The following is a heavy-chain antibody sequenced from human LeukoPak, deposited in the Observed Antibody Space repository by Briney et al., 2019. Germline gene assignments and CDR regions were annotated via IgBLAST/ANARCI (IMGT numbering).Heavy chain of an antibody. CDR3: ARALGYDWNYGPLQYYFDY. Sequence: SETLSLTCAVYGGSFSGYYWSWIRQPPGKGLEWIGEINHSGSTNYNPSLKSRVTISVDTSKNQFSLKLSSVTAADTAVYYCARALGYDWNYGPLQYYFDYWGQGTLVTVSS. CDR1: GGSFSGYY. D-gene: IGHD1-7*01. V-gene: IGHV4-34*01. J-gene: IGHJ4*02. CDR2: INHSGST.